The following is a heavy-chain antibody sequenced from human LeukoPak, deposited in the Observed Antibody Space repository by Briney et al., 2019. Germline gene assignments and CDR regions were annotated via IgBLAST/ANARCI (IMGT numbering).Heavy chain of an antibody. V-gene: IGHV4-39*07. Sequence: SETLSLTCTVSGGSISSSSYYWGWIRQPPGKGLEWIGSIYYSGSTYYNPSLKSRVTISVDTSKNQFSLKLSSVTAADTAVYYCATRLATSPYAFDIWGQGTMVTVSS. CDR2: IYYSGST. CDR1: GGSISSSSYY. CDR3: ATRLATSPYAFDI. J-gene: IGHJ3*02.